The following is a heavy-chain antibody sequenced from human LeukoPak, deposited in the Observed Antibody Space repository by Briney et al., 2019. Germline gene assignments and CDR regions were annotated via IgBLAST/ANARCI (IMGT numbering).Heavy chain of an antibody. Sequence: PGGSLRPSCAASGFPFSSSAMSWVRQAPGKGLGWVSAISNKGGYTYYADSVQGRFPIPRDNSKSPLCLQMNSLRAEDTAVYYCAKQLGYCSDGSCYFPYWGQGTLVTVSS. CDR3: AKQLGYCSDGSCYFPY. CDR2: ISNKGGYT. J-gene: IGHJ4*02. V-gene: IGHV3-23*01. D-gene: IGHD2-15*01. CDR1: GFPFSSSA.